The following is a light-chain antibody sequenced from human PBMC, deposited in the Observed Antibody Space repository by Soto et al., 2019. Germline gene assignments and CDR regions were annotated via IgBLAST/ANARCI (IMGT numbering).Light chain of an antibody. CDR1: QSVSNY. V-gene: IGKV3-11*01. CDR2: DAS. CDR3: QQRSIWPWT. Sequence: EIVLTQSPATLSLSPGERATRSCWASQSVSNYFVWYQQKPGQAPRLLIYDASKRATGIPARFSGSGSGTDFTLTISSLEPEDFAVYYCQQRSIWPWTFGQGTKVDIK. J-gene: IGKJ1*01.